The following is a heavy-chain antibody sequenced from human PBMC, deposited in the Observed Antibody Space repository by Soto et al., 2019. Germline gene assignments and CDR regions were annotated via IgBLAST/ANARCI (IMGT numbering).Heavy chain of an antibody. CDR2: IYYSGST. Sequence: QVQLQESGPGLVKPSQTLSLTCTVSGGSISSGDYYWSWIRQPPGKGLEWIGSIYYSGSTSYYPSLKGRVNISVDTSKNQFSLKLNSVTAADTAVYYCASRHSSPYFDYWGQGTLVTVSS. V-gene: IGHV4-30-4*01. J-gene: IGHJ4*02. D-gene: IGHD6-13*01. CDR3: ASRHSSPYFDY. CDR1: GGSISSGDYY.